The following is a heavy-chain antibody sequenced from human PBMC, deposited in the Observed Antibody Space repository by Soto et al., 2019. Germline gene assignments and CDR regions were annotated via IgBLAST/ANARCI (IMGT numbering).Heavy chain of an antibody. V-gene: IGHV3-21*01. D-gene: IGHD3-10*01. CDR3: ASLGGGHN. CDR2: ISSSSSYI. CDR1: GVTFSSYG. Sequence: GGSLRLACAASGVTFSSYGMNWVRQAPGKGLEWVSSISSSSSYIYYADSVKGRFTISRDNAKNSLYLQMNSLRAEDTAVYYCASLGGGHNWGQGPLVTVPS. J-gene: IGHJ4*02.